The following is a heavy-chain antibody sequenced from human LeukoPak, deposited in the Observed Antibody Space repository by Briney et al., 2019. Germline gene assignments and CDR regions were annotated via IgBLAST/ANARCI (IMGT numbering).Heavy chain of an antibody. D-gene: IGHD1-26*01. CDR2: IIPIFGTA. CDR3: ARGYIVGVPWGDNWFDP. V-gene: IGHV1-69*13. J-gene: IGHJ5*02. Sequence: ASVKVSCKASGGTFSSYAISWVRQAPGQGLEWTGGIIPIFGTANYAQKFQGRVTITADESTSTAYMELSSLRSEDTAVYYCARGYIVGVPWGDNWFDPWGQGTLVTVSS. CDR1: GGTFSSYA.